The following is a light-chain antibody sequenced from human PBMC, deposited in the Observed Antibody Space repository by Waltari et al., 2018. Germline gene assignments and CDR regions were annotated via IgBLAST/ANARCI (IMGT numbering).Light chain of an antibody. CDR3: QHYVRLPAT. J-gene: IGKJ1*01. V-gene: IGKV3-20*01. CDR1: QSVSRT. Sequence: EIVLTQSPGILSLSPGERATLSCRASQSVSRTLAWYQQKPGQAPRLLIYGAYTRATGIPDRFSGGGSGTDFSLTISKLEPKDFAVYYCQHYVRLPATFGQGTNVELK. CDR2: GAY.